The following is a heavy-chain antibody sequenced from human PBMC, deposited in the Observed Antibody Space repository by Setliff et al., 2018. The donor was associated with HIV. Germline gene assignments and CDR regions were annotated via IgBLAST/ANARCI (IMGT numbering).Heavy chain of an antibody. CDR3: ARQPYYDDDGTNPPSEWRVLG. D-gene: IGHD3-16*01. CDR1: RGTFRNSA. CDR2: IITLFGEA. J-gene: IGHJ4*02. V-gene: IGHV1-69*13. Sequence: WASVKVSCKASRGTFRNSAINWVRQAPGQGLVWMGGIITLFGEANYAQKFQGRVTITADESTSTAYMELNSLRSDDAAVYYCARQPYYDDDGTNPPSEWRVLGWGQGTLVTVSS.